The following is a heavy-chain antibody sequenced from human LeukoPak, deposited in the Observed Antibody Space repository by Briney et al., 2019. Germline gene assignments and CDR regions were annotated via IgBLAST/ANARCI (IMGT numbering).Heavy chain of an antibody. CDR3: ARALNDAFDI. J-gene: IGHJ3*02. Sequence: GGSLRLSCAASGFTFSDYYMGWIRQAPRKGPEWISYITSSGSSVYYPDSVKGRFTISRDNAKNSLFLQINSLRAEDTAMFYCARALNDAFDIWGQGTMVTVSS. CDR2: ITSSGSSV. CDR1: GFTFSDYY. V-gene: IGHV3-11*01.